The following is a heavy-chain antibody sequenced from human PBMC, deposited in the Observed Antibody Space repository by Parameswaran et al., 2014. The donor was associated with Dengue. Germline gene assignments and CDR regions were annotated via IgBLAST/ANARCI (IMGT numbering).Heavy chain of an antibody. V-gene: IGHV3-33*01. CDR2: ISDDTRNK. Sequence: WIRQPPGKGLEWVASISDDTRNKYYTDSVKGRFTISRDTSKNTLYLQMNSLRAEDTAVYYCARGDLVSAGIWRGEYAEYFQHWGQGTLVTVSS. J-gene: IGHJ1*01. CDR3: ARGDLVSAGIWRGEYAEYFQH. D-gene: IGHD2-2*01.